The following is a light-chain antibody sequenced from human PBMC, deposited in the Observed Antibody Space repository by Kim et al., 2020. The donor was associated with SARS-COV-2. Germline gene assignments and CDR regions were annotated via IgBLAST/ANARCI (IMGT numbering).Light chain of an antibody. CDR3: QLRRT. CDR2: DVS. V-gene: IGKV3-11*01. J-gene: IGKJ3*01. CDR1: QSVSNY. Sequence: ATLSLSPGERATLSCRASQSVSNYLAWYQQKPGQAPRLLMYDVSNRATDIPARFSGSGSWTDFTLTISSLEPEDFAVYYCQLRRTFGPGTKVDIK.